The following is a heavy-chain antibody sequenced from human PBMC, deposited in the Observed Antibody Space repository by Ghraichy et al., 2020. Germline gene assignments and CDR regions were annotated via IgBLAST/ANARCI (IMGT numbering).Heavy chain of an antibody. V-gene: IGHV1-46*01. J-gene: IGHJ5*02. CDR1: GYTFTSYY. Sequence: ATVKVSCKASGYTFTSYYMHWVRQAPGQGLEWMGIINPSGGSTSYAQKFQGRVTMTRDTSTSTVYMELSSLRSEDTAVYYCARSRLGSIVVVPAAMARFDPWGQGTLVTVSS. CDR3: ARSRLGSIVVVPAAMARFDP. CDR2: INPSGGST. D-gene: IGHD2-2*01.